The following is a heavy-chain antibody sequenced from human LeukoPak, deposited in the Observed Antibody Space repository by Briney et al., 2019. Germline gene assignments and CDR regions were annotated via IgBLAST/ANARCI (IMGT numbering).Heavy chain of an antibody. Sequence: SETLSLTCAVYGGSFSGYYWSWIRQPLGKGLEWIGEINHSGSTNYNPSLKSRVTISVDTSKNQFSLKLSSVTAADTAVYYCARGTLMDVWGKGTTVTVSS. J-gene: IGHJ6*03. V-gene: IGHV4-34*01. CDR1: GGSFSGYY. CDR2: INHSGST. CDR3: ARGTLMDV.